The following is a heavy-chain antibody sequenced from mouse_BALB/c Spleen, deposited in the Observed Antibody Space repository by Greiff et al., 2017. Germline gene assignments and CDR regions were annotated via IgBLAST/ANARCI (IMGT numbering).Heavy chain of an antibody. CDR2: IDPENGDT. V-gene: IGHV14-4*02. D-gene: IGHD1-1*01. J-gene: IGHJ3*01. CDR1: GFNIKDYY. Sequence: VQLQQSGAELVRSGASVKLSCTASGFNIKDYYMHWVKQRPEQGLEWIGWIDPENGDTEYAPKFQGKATMTADTSSNTAYLQLSSLTSEDTAVYYCTALRTVVGAYRGQGTLVTVSA. CDR3: TALRTVVGAY.